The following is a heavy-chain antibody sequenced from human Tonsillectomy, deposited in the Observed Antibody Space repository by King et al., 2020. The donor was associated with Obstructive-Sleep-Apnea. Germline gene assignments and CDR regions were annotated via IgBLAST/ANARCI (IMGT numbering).Heavy chain of an antibody. J-gene: IGHJ2*01. CDR2: IFHSGST. V-gene: IGHV4-39*07. CDR1: GASISSSTYY. CDR3: ARGKKFYYDSSGYPNWYFDL. Sequence: QLQESGPGLVKPSETLSLTCTVSGASISSSTYYWGWIRQPPGKGLEWIGNIFHSGSTYYNPSLKSRVTISIDTSKNQISLKLSSVTAADTAVYYCARGKKFYYDSSGYPNWYFDLWGRGTLVTVSS. D-gene: IGHD3-22*01.